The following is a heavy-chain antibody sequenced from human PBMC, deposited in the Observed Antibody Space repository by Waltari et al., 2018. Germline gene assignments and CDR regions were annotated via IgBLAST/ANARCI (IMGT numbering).Heavy chain of an antibody. CDR1: GFTFDDYA. V-gene: IGHV3-9*01. D-gene: IGHD3-9*01. J-gene: IGHJ4*02. Sequence: EVQLVESGGGLVQPGRSLRLSCAASGFTFDDYAMPWVRHAPGKGLEWVSGISWNSGSIGYADSVKGRFTISRDNAKNSLYLQMNSLRAEDTALYYCAKATAYDILTGYPFDYWGQGTLVTVSS. CDR3: AKATAYDILTGYPFDY. CDR2: ISWNSGSI.